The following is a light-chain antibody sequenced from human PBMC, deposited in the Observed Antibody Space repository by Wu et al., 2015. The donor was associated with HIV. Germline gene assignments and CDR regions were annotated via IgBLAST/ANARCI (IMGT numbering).Light chain of an antibody. CDR2: KAS. V-gene: IGKV1-5*03. J-gene: IGKJ1*01. CDR3: QQYDSYWT. CDR1: QSIGTW. Sequence: DIQMTQSPSTLSASVGDRVTITCRASQSIGTWLAWYQQKPGKAPKLLIYKASSLESGVPSRFSGSGSGTEFTLTITGLQPDDFATYHCQQYDSYWTFGQGTKVEIK.